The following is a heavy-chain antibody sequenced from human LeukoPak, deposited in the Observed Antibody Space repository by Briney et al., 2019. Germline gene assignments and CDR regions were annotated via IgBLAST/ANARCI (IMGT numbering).Heavy chain of an antibody. D-gene: IGHD5-24*01. J-gene: IGHJ4*02. CDR3: ARANRDGYNSPGKVDY. CDR2: IYYSGST. CDR1: GGSISSGDYY. Sequence: SETLSLTRTVSGGSISSGDYYWTWIRQPPGKGLEWIGYIYYSGSTYYNPSLKSRVSLSVDTSKNQFSLKLSSVTAADTAVYYCARANRDGYNSPGKVDYWGQGTLVTVSS. V-gene: IGHV4-30-4*01.